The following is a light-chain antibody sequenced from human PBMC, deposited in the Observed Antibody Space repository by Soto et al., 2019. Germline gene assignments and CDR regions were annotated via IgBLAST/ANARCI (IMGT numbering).Light chain of an antibody. CDR1: QGISSY. Sequence: AIRMTQSPSSLSASTGDRVTITCRASQGISSYLAWYQQKPGKAPKLLIYAASTLQSGVPSRFSVSGSGTDFTLTISCLQSDDFATYYCQQYYSYPRTFGQGTKLEIK. CDR2: AAS. CDR3: QQYYSYPRT. V-gene: IGKV1-8*01. J-gene: IGKJ2*01.